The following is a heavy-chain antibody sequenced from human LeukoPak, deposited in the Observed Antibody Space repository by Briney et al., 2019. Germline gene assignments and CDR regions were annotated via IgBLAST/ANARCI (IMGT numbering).Heavy chain of an antibody. Sequence: ASVKISCKASGFASTNYYMHWVRQAPGQGLEWMGIVNPSGGSTTYAQKFQGRVTMTRETSTSTTYMELSSLRSEDTAVYYCARGKPYSSSLAYWGQGTLVTVSS. V-gene: IGHV1-46*01. CDR3: ARGKPYSSSLAY. CDR1: GFASTNYY. J-gene: IGHJ4*02. CDR2: VNPSGGST. D-gene: IGHD6-13*01.